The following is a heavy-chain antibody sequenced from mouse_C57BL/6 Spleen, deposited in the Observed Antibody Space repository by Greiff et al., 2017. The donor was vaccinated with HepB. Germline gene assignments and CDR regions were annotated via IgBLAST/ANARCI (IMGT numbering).Heavy chain of an antibody. V-gene: IGHV1-26*01. CDR3: ARSPYGAMDY. D-gene: IGHD1-1*01. J-gene: IGHJ4*01. Sequence: EVQLQQSGPELVKPGASVKISCKASGYTFTDYYMNWVKQSHGRSLEWIGDINPNNGGTSYNQKFKGKATLTVDKSSSTAYMELRSLISEDSAVYYCARSPYGAMDYWGQVTSVTVSS. CDR1: GYTFTDYY. CDR2: INPNNGGT.